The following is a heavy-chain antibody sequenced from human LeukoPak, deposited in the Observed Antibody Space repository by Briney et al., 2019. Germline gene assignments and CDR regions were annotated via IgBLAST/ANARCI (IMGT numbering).Heavy chain of an antibody. V-gene: IGHV4-4*02. Sequence: SETLSLTCAVSGGSISSSNWWSWVRQPPGKGLEWIGEIYHSGSTNYNPSLKSRVTISVDTSKNQFSLKLSSVTAADTAVYYCARGRLGIVVVPAAIGKLGRDQKPNYAFDIWGQGTMVTVSS. CDR3: ARGRLGIVVVPAAIGKLGRDQKPNYAFDI. D-gene: IGHD2-2*03. CDR1: GGSISSSNW. CDR2: IYHSGST. J-gene: IGHJ3*02.